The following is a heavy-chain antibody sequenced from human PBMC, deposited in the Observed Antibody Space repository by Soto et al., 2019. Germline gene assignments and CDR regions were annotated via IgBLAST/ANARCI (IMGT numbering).Heavy chain of an antibody. J-gene: IGHJ5*02. CDR3: ARLNEFTIFGVVVVGASTMIDFPNPLQPLP. CDR2: IYPGDSDT. CDR1: GYSFTSYW. Sequence: GESLKISCKGSGYSFTSYWIGWVRQMPGKGLEWMGIIYPGDSDTRYSPSFQGQVTISADKSISTAYLQWSSLKASDTAMYYCARLNEFTIFGVVVVGASTMIDFPNPLQPLPWG. V-gene: IGHV5-51*01. D-gene: IGHD3-3*01.